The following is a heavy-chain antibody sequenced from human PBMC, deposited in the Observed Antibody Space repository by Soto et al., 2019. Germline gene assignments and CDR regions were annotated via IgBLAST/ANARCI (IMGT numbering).Heavy chain of an antibody. CDR1: GASISGFY. CDR3: VRDGTKTLRDWFDP. V-gene: IGHV4-4*07. CDR2: IYATGTT. Sequence: AXETLSLTCTVAGASISGFYWSWIRKSAGKGLDWIGRIYATGTTDYNPSLKSRVMMSVDTSKKQFSLKLRSVTAADTAVYYCVRDGTKTLRDWFDPWGQGISVTVSS. D-gene: IGHD1-1*01. J-gene: IGHJ5*02.